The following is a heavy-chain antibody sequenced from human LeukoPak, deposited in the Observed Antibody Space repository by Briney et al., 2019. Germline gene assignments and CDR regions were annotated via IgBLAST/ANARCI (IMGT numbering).Heavy chain of an antibody. CDR2: ISYDGSDE. J-gene: IGHJ4*02. D-gene: IGHD3-10*01. Sequence: GGSLRLSCAASGFVFGTYSMHWVRQAPGKGLECVPMISYDGSDEYYADSVKGRFAISRDTSKSTLYLQMNSLRPEDTAVYYCAKIRVRGVHYFDYWGQGTQVTVPS. CDR1: GFVFGTYS. V-gene: IGHV3-30-3*02. CDR3: AKIRVRGVHYFDY.